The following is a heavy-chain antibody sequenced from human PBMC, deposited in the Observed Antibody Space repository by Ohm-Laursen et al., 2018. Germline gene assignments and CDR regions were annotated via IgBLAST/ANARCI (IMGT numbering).Heavy chain of an antibody. CDR2: IYYSGST. V-gene: IGHV4-59*08. CDR3: ARQGAPRDGYTPGYFDY. Sequence: TLSLTCPVSGGSISSYYWSWIRQPPGKGLEWIGYIYYSGSTNYNPSLKSRVTISVDTSKNQFSLKLSSVTAADTAVYYCARQGAPRDGYTPGYFDYWGQGTLVTVSS. J-gene: IGHJ4*02. D-gene: IGHD5-24*01. CDR1: GGSISSYY.